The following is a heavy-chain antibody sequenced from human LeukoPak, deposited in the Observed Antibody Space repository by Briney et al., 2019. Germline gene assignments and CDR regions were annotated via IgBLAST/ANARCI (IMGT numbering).Heavy chain of an antibody. D-gene: IGHD5-12*01. Sequence: PSETLSLTCTVSGGSISSGDHYWSWIRQPPGKGLEWIGYIYYSGSTYYNPSLKSRVTISVDTSKNQFSLKLSSVTAADTAVYYCARVDIRGYDSPTTFDYWGQGTLVTVSS. CDR3: ARVDIRGYDSPTTFDY. V-gene: IGHV4-30-4*01. CDR1: GGSISSGDHY. CDR2: IYYSGST. J-gene: IGHJ4*02.